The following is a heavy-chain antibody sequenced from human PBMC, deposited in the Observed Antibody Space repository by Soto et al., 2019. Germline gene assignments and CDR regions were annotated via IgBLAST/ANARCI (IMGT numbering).Heavy chain of an antibody. V-gene: IGHV4-39*01. J-gene: IGHJ5*02. CDR3: ARHPRALTMVRGVIIPFDP. CDR2: IYYSGST. CDR1: GGSISSSRYY. D-gene: IGHD3-10*01. Sequence: PSETLSLTCTVSGGSISSSRYYWGWIRQPPGKGLEWIGSIYYSGSTYYNPSLKSRVTISVDTSKNQFSLKLSSVTAADTAVYYCARHPRALTMVRGVIIPFDPWGQGTLVIVSS.